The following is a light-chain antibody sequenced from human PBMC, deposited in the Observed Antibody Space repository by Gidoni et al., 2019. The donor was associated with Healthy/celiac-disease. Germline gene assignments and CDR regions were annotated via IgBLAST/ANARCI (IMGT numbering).Light chain of an antibody. Sequence: QSALTQPASVSESPGQSITISCTGTTSDIGTSNFVSWYQQHPGKAPKLMIYEVSDRPSGDSNRFSGSKSGNTASLTISGLQAEDEADYYCSSYTSSSTPCVFGTGTKVTVL. V-gene: IGLV2-14*01. J-gene: IGLJ1*01. CDR3: SSYTSSSTPCV. CDR1: TSDIGTSNF. CDR2: EVS.